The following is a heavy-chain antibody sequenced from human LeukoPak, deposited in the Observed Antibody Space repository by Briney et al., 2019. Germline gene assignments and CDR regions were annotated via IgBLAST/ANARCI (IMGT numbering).Heavy chain of an antibody. D-gene: IGHD3-3*01. J-gene: IGHJ4*02. CDR2: IYYSGST. V-gene: IGHV4-59*01. Sequence: SETLSLTCTVSGGSISSYYWSWIRQPPGKGLEWIGYIYYSGSTNYNPSLKSRVTISVDTSKNQFSLKLSSVTAEDTAVYYCATVGVVIIHWGQGTLVTVSS. CDR3: ATVGVVIIH. CDR1: GGSISSYY.